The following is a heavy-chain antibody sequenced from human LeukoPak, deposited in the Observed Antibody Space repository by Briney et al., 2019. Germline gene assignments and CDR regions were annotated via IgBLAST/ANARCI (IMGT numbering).Heavy chain of an antibody. CDR1: GGTFSSYA. D-gene: IGHD2-15*01. J-gene: IGHJ5*02. CDR2: IIPIFGTA. V-gene: IGHV1-69*06. Sequence: SVKVSCKASGGTFSSYAISWVRQAPGQGLEWMGGIIPIFGTANYAQKFQGRVTITADKSTSTACMELSSLRSEDTAVYYCARDGVGYCSGGSCRENWFDPWGQGTLVTVSS. CDR3: ARDGVGYCSGGSCRENWFDP.